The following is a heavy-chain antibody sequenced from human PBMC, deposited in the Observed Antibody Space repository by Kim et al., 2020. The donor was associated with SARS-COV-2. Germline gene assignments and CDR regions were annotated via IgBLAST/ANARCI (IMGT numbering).Heavy chain of an antibody. D-gene: IGHD3-22*01. CDR2: IYWDDDK. CDR3: AHLGDSSGYYNDGMDV. CDR1: GFSLSTSGVG. V-gene: IGHV2-5*02. Sequence: SGPTLVHPTQTLTLTCTFSGFSLSTSGVGVGWIRQPPGKALEWLALIYWDDDKRYSPSLKSRLTITKDTSKNQVVLTMTNMDPVDTAKYYCAHLGDSSGYYNDGMDVWGQGTTVTVSS. J-gene: IGHJ6*02.